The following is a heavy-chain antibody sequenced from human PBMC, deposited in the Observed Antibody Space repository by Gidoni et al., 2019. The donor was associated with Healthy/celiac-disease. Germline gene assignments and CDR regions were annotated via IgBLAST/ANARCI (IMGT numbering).Heavy chain of an antibody. J-gene: IGHJ4*02. CDR1: GYTFTSYA. V-gene: IGHV1-3*01. D-gene: IGHD4-17*01. Sequence: QVQLVQSGAEVKKPGASVKVSCKASGYTFTSYAMHWVRQAPGQRLEWMGWINAGNGNTKYSQKFQGRVTITRDTSASTAYMELSSLRSEDTAVYYCARVSDYGDYIDYWGQGTLVTVSS. CDR3: ARVSDYGDYIDY. CDR2: INAGNGNT.